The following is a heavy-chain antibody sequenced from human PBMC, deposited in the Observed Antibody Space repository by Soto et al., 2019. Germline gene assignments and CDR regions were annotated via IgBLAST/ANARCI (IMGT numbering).Heavy chain of an antibody. V-gene: IGHV1-18*01. D-gene: IGHD5-12*01. CDR3: ARDVEMATTNPPGAFDI. Sequence: ASVKVSCKASGYTFTRNGISWVRQAPGQGLEWMGWISAYNGNTNYAQKFQGRVTMTRDTSTSTVYMELSSLRSEDTAVYYCARDVEMATTNPPGAFDIWGQGTMVTVSS. CDR1: GYTFTRNG. J-gene: IGHJ3*02. CDR2: ISAYNGNT.